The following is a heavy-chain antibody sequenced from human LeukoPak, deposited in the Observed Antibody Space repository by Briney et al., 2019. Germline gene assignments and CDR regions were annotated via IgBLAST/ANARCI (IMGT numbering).Heavy chain of an antibody. CDR2: IYHSGST. D-gene: IGHD2-2*01. CDR3: ARDRNCSSTSCYWFDP. J-gene: IGHJ5*02. CDR1: GGSISSYY. V-gene: IGHV4-59*12. Sequence: SETLSLTCTVSGGSISSYYWSWIRQPPGKGLEWIGYIYHSGSTYYNPSLKSRVTISVDRSKNQFSLKLSSVTAADTAVYYCARDRNCSSTSCYWFDPWGQGTLVTVSS.